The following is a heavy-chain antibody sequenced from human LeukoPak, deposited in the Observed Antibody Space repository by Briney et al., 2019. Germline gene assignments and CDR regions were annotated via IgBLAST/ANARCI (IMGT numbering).Heavy chain of an antibody. J-gene: IGHJ4*02. CDR2: ISSSSSYI. CDR1: GFAFSSYS. Sequence: PGGSLRLSCAASGFAFSSYSMNWVRQAPGKGLVWVSSISSSSSYIYYADSVKGRFTISRDNAKNSLYLQMNSLRAEDTAVYYCARVPRGIPRDYWGQGTLVTVSS. V-gene: IGHV3-21*01. D-gene: IGHD2-21*01. CDR3: ARVPRGIPRDY.